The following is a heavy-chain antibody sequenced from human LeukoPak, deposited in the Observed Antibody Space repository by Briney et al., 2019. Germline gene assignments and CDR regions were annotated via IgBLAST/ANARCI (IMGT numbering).Heavy chain of an antibody. CDR2: INPHSGGT. V-gene: IGHV1-2*02. D-gene: IGHD5/OR15-5a*01. CDR3: ARFDQVSETAGGY. CDR1: GYTFTDYY. Sequence: ASVKVSCKASGYTFTDYYVHWVRQAPGQGLEWMGWINPHSGGTNYAQKFQGRVTITRDTSISTAYMELSRVTSDDTAVYYCARFDQVSETAGGYWGQGTLVTVSS. J-gene: IGHJ4*02.